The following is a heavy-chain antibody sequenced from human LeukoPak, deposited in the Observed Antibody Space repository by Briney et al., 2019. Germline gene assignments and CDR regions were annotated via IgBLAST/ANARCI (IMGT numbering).Heavy chain of an antibody. V-gene: IGHV3-21*01. CDR2: ISTSGSYI. CDR3: ASGRDPLDY. Sequence: GGSLRLSCAASGFTFSSNTMNWVRQAPGKGLEWVSSISTSGSYIFYADSVKGRFTISRDNAKNSLYLQMNSLRAEDTAVYYCASGRDPLDYWGQGTLVTVSS. D-gene: IGHD1-26*01. CDR1: GFTFSSNT. J-gene: IGHJ4*02.